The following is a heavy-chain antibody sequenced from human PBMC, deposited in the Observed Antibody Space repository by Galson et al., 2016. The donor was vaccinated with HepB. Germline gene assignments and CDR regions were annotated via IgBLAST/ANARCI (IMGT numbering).Heavy chain of an antibody. Sequence: SETLSPTCTVSGGSISSSSYYWGWIRQPPGKGLEWIGSIYYSWSTYYNPSLKSRVTISVDTSKNQFSLKLSSVTAADTAVYYCATDSGYYPGVYFDYWGQGTLVTVSS. CDR1: GGSISSSSYY. CDR3: ATDSGYYPGVYFDY. J-gene: IGHJ4*02. CDR2: IYYSWST. V-gene: IGHV4-39*01. D-gene: IGHD3-22*01.